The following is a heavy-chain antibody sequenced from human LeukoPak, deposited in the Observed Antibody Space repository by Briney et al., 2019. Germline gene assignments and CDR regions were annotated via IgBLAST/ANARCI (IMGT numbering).Heavy chain of an antibody. V-gene: IGHV3-74*01. CDR1: GFTFSSYW. D-gene: IGHD1-14*01. CDR3: ARSNQADDY. Sequence: GGSLRLSCAASGFTFSSYWMHWVRQVPGNGLVWVARINPGGGSITYADSVKGRFTISRDNAKNTLYLQMDSLRGEDTGVYYCARSNQADDYWGQGTLVTVSS. J-gene: IGHJ4*02. CDR2: INPGGGSI.